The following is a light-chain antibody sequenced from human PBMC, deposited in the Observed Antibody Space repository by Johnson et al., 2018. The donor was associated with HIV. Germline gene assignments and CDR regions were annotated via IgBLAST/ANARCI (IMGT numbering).Light chain of an antibody. Sequence: QSVLTQSPSVSAAPGQKVTISCSGSTSNIGNNYVSWYQQLPGTAPKLLIYENEKRPSGIPDRFSGSKSGTSATLDITVLQTGDEADYCCGSWDNTLSAFVFGTGTKVTVL. J-gene: IGLJ1*01. CDR3: GSWDNTLSAFV. V-gene: IGLV1-51*01. CDR2: ENE. CDR1: TSNIGNNY.